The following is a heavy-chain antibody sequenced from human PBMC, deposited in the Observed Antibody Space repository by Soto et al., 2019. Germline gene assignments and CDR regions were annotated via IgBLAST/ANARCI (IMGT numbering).Heavy chain of an antibody. V-gene: IGHV4-34*01. CDR1: GGSFSGYY. D-gene: IGHD1-26*01. Sequence: SQTLSLTCAVYGGSFSGYYWSWIRQPPGKGLEWIGEINHSGSTNYNPSLKSRVTISVDTSKNQFSLKLSSVTAADTAVYYCARYSARDRQTWRWLQGGRAFDYWGQGTLVTVSS. CDR2: INHSGST. J-gene: IGHJ4*02. CDR3: ARYSARDRQTWRWLQGGRAFDY.